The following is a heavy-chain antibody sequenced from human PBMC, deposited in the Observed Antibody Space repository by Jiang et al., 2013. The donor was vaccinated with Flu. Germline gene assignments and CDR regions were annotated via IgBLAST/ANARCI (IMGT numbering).Heavy chain of an antibody. CDR1: GFTFSSYG. V-gene: IGHV3-30*18. CDR2: ISYDGSNK. CDR3: AKDLYYDSSGYYSEAMGHFDY. Sequence: VQLVESGGGVVQPGRSLRLSCAASGFTFSSYGMHWVRQAPGKGLEWVAVISYDGSNKYYADSVKGRFTISRDNSKNTLYLQMNSLRAEDTAVYYCAKDLYYDSSGYYSEAMGHFDYWGQGTLVTVSS. J-gene: IGHJ4*02. D-gene: IGHD3-22*01.